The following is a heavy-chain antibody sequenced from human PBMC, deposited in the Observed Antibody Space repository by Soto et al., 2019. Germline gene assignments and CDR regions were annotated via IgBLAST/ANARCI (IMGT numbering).Heavy chain of an antibody. V-gene: IGHV3-23*01. Sequence: GGALRLSCAASGFTFSSYAMSWVRQAPGKGLEWVSAISGSGGSTYYAVTVKGRFTIYKDNSKLTLYLKMNRLRAEDADLYYCAKEWFGELFDYWGQGTLVTVSS. J-gene: IGHJ4*02. CDR2: ISGSGGST. D-gene: IGHD3-10*01. CDR1: GFTFSSYA. CDR3: AKEWFGELFDY.